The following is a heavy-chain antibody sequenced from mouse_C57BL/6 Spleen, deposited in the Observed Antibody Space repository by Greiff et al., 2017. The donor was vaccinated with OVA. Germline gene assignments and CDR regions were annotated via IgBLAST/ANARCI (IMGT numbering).Heavy chain of an antibody. V-gene: IGHV3-8*01. Sequence: EVVLVESGPGLAKPSQTLSLTCSVTGYSITSDYWNWLRKFPGNKLEYMGYISYSGSTYYNPSLKSRISITRDTSKNQYYLQLNSVTTEDTATYYCARYDYDYAMDYWGQGTSVTVSS. CDR1: GYSITSDY. J-gene: IGHJ4*01. D-gene: IGHD2-4*01. CDR2: ISYSGST. CDR3: ARYDYDYAMDY.